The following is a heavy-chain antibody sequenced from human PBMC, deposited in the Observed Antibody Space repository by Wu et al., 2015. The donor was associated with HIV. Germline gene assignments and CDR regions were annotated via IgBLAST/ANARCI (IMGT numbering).Heavy chain of an antibody. CDR2: ISAQNGNT. V-gene: IGHV1-18*01. J-gene: IGHJ4*02. Sequence: VQLVQSGGEVKKPGASVKVACKSSGYIFSDFGIHWVRQAPGEGLEWMGWISAQNGNTKYAQKFQGRVSMTTETSSSTAYMELRSLRSDDTAVYFCARDLPYYYDSSGYSFDYWGQGTLVTVSS. D-gene: IGHD3-22*01. CDR3: ARDLPYYYDSSGYSFDY. CDR1: GYIFSDFG.